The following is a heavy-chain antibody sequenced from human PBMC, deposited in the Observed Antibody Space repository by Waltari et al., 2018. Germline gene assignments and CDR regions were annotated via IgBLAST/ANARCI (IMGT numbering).Heavy chain of an antibody. CDR3: ARTYSSAWPPLLDY. J-gene: IGHJ4*02. CDR2: IYGGGGA. V-gene: IGHV4-4*07. D-gene: IGHD6-19*01. CDR1: DGSITSYY. Sequence: QVQLRESGPGLVKPSETLSLTCTVSDGSITSYYWSWIRQPAGKGLEWIGRIYGGGGADYNPSLRSRVAMSVDTSKSQFSLMMRSVTAADTAIYYCARTYSSAWPPLLDYWGQGTLVTVSS.